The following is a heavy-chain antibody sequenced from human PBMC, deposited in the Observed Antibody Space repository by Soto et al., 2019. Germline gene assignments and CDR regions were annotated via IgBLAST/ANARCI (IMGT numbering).Heavy chain of an antibody. CDR3: ARGPKTSYYYDSSGYRSPYYFDY. Sequence: SETLSLTCAVYGGSFSGYYWSWIRQPPGKGLEWIGEINHSGSTNYNPSLKSRVTISVDTSKNQFSLKLSSVTAADTAVYYCARGPKTSYYYDSSGYRSPYYFDYWGQGTLVTVSS. D-gene: IGHD3-22*01. J-gene: IGHJ4*02. CDR1: GGSFSGYY. V-gene: IGHV4-34*01. CDR2: INHSGST.